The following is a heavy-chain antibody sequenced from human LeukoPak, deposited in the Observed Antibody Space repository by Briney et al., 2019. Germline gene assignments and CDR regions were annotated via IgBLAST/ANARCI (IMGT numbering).Heavy chain of an antibody. J-gene: IGHJ4*02. CDR2: IADDGSNK. CDR1: GFTFSSYA. D-gene: IGHD2-15*01. CDR3: ASLYCSGGSCPLRPDY. Sequence: GGSLRLSCAASGFTFSSYAMHWVRQAPGKGLKWVAVIADDGSNKYYADSVKGRFTISRDNSNNTLYLQMNSLRAEGTAVYYCASLYCSGGSCPLRPDYWGQGTLVTVSS. V-gene: IGHV3-30*04.